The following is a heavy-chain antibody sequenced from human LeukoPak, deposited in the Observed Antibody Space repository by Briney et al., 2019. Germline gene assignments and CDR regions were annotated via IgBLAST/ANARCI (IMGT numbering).Heavy chain of an antibody. CDR2: IIPILGIA. Sequence: SVKVSCKASGDTFSSYAISWVRQAPGQGPEWMGRIIPILGIANYAQKFQGRVTITADKSTSTAYMELSSLRSEDTAMYYCARAERYYDSRASFDSWGQGTLVTVSS. CDR3: ARAERYYDSRASFDS. D-gene: IGHD3-22*01. J-gene: IGHJ4*02. V-gene: IGHV1-69*04. CDR1: GDTFSSYA.